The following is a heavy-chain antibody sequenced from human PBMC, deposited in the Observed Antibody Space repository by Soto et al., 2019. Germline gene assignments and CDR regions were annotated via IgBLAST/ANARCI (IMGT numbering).Heavy chain of an antibody. Sequence: GGSLRLSCTASGLPHSSFAMMWVRQAPGKGLECVSGIYGSGSGIEYADSVKGRFTISRDNSKNTVYLQMNSLRAEDTALYYGAKGFNWNRVDSWGQGSSVTVSS. J-gene: IGHJ4*02. V-gene: IGHV3-23*05. CDR3: AKGFNWNRVDS. CDR1: GLPHSSFA. CDR2: IYGSGSGI. D-gene: IGHD1-1*01.